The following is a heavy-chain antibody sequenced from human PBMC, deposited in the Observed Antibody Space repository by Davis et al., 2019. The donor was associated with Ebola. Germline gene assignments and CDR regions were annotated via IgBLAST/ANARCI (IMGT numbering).Heavy chain of an antibody. Sequence: GGSLRLSCAASGFTFSTYGMYWVRQAPGKGLEWVAIISYDGSNKYYADSVKGRFTISRDNSKNTLYLQMNSLRAEDTAVYYCAKDTSNIWFDIWGQGAMVTVSS. J-gene: IGHJ3*02. V-gene: IGHV3-30*18. CDR2: ISYDGSNK. CDR3: AKDTSNIWFDI. CDR1: GFTFSTYG. D-gene: IGHD1-26*01.